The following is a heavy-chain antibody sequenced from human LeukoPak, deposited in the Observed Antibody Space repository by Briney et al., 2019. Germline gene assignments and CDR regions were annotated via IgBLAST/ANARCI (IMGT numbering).Heavy chain of an antibody. CDR1: GGSISSGDYY. V-gene: IGHV4-30-4*08. CDR3: ARAGYSYGPSYFGY. D-gene: IGHD5-18*01. Sequence: SETLSLTCTVSGGSISSGDYYWSWIRQPPGKGLEWIGYIYYSGSTYYNPSLKSRVTISVDTSKKQFSLKLSSVTAADTAVYYCARAGYSYGPSYFGYWGQGTLVTVSS. CDR2: IYYSGST. J-gene: IGHJ4*02.